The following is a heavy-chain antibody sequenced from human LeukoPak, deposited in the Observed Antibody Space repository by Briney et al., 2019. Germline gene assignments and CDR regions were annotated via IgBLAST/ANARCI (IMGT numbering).Heavy chain of an antibody. CDR1: GYTFTGYY. CDR3: ARGVTMIVVVWKSDAFDI. CDR2: INPNSGGT. D-gene: IGHD3-22*01. Sequence: ASVKVSCKASGYTFTGYYMHWVRQAPGQGLEWMGWINPNSGGTNYAQKFQGRVTMTRDTSISTAYMELSRLRSDDTAVYYCARGVTMIVVVWKSDAFDIWGQGTMVTVSS. V-gene: IGHV1-2*02. J-gene: IGHJ3*02.